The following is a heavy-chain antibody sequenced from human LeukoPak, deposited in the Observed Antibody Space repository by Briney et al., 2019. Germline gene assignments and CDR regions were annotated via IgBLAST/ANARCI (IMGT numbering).Heavy chain of an antibody. J-gene: IGHJ4*02. Sequence: KPSETLSLTCAVYGGSFSGYYWSWIRQPPGKGLEWIGEINHSGSTNYNPSLKSRVTISVDTSKNQFSLKLSSVTAADTAVYYCARVGYDISTHFDYWGQGTLVTVSS. CDR3: ARVGYDISTHFDY. CDR1: GGSFSGYY. V-gene: IGHV4-34*01. D-gene: IGHD3-9*01. CDR2: INHSGST.